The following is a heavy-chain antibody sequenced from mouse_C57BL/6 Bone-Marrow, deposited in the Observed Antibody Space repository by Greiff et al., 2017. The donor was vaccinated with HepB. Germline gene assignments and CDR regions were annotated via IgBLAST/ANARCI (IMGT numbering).Heavy chain of an antibody. CDR2: IDPSDSYT. Sequence: QVQLQQPGAELVKPGASVKLSCKASGYTFTSYWMQWVKQRPGQGLEWIGEIDPSDSYTNYNQKFKGKATLTVDTSSSTAYMQLSSLTSEDSAVYYCARPNWDWFAYWGQGTPVTVSA. CDR1: GYTFTSYW. D-gene: IGHD4-1*01. CDR3: ARPNWDWFAY. V-gene: IGHV1-50*01. J-gene: IGHJ3*01.